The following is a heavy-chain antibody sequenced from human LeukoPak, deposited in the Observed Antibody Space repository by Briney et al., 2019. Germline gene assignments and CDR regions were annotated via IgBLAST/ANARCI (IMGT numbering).Heavy chain of an antibody. CDR3: ARRSMVRTVGYYYGMDV. D-gene: IGHD4/OR15-4a*01. Sequence: PSETLSLTCTVSGYSISSDYWSWIRQPPGKGLEWIGYIYYSGSTNYNPSLKSRATISVDTSKKQFSLRLSSVTAADTAVYYCARRSMVRTVGYYYGMDVWGQGTTVTVSS. CDR1: GYSISSDY. J-gene: IGHJ6*02. V-gene: IGHV4-59*08. CDR2: IYYSGST.